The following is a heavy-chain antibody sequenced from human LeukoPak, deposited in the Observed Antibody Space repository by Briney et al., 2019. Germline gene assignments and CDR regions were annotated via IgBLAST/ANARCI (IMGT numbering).Heavy chain of an antibody. D-gene: IGHD6-19*01. CDR1: GGSISSYY. CDR3: ARALIAVAANWFDP. CDR2: IYYSGST. V-gene: IGHV4-59*12. Sequence: SETLSLTCTVSGGSISSYYWNWIRQPPGKGLEWIGYIYYSGSTNYNPSLKSRVTISVDTSKNQFSLKLSSVAAADTAVYYCARALIAVAANWFDPWGQGTLVTVSS. J-gene: IGHJ5*02.